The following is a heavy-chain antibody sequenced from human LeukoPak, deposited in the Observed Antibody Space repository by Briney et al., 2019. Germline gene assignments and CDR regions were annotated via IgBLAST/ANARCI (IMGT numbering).Heavy chain of an antibody. D-gene: IGHD6-19*01. CDR3: ARARSVIAVAGTRAGFDY. V-gene: IGHV1-18*01. CDR2: ISAYNGNT. J-gene: IGHJ4*02. CDR1: AYSLTSYG. Sequence: ASVNVSCMPSAYSLTSYGTSCVRQPPGQGLEWMGWISAYNGNTNYAKKLQGTATMTTDTSTSTASMELRSLRSDDTAVYYCARARSVIAVAGTRAGFDYWGQGTLVTVSS.